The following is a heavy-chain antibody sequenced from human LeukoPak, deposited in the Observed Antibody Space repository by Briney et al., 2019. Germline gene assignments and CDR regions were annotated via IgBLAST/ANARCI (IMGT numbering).Heavy chain of an antibody. V-gene: IGHV1-18*04. J-gene: IGHJ4*02. CDR3: ARSATQYFFDY. CDR1: GYSFTSYW. D-gene: IGHD3-3*01. Sequence: GGSLKISCKGSGYSFTSYWIGWVRQAPGQGLEWMGWISTYNGNTKYEQNLQGRVTMTTDTSTRTVYMDLRSLRSDDTAVYYCARSATQYFFDYWGQGTLVTVSS. CDR2: ISTYNGNT.